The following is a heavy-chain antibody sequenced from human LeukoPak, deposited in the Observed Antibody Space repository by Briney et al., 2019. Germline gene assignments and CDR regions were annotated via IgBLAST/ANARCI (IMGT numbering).Heavy chain of an antibody. CDR3: TTNYGSGSPFDY. CDR2: INSDGSST. V-gene: IGHV3-74*01. Sequence: GGSLRLSCAASEFTFSSYWMHWVRQAPGKGLVWVSRINSDGSSTSYADSVKGRFTISRDNAKNTLYLQMNSLKTEDTAVYYCTTNYGSGSPFDYWGQGTLVTVSS. D-gene: IGHD3-10*01. J-gene: IGHJ4*02. CDR1: EFTFSSYW.